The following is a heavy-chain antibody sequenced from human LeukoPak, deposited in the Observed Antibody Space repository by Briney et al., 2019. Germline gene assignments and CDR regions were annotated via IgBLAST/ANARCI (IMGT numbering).Heavy chain of an antibody. CDR3: ARGGRGVPTARRFKAGNWFDS. CDR2: ISHTGST. V-gene: IGHV4-34*01. Sequence: SETLSLTCAVYNGSLSGHFRIWIRQPPGKGLEWIGEISHTGSTNSNPSLKSRVTISIDTSKNQYSLKLNSVTAADTAVYYCARGGRGVPTARRFKAGNWFDSWGRGTLVTVFS. J-gene: IGHJ5*01. CDR1: NGSLSGHF. D-gene: IGHD3-10*01.